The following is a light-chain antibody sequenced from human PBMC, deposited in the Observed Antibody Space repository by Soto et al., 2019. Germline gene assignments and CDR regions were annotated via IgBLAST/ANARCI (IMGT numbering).Light chain of an antibody. V-gene: IGKV3-11*01. Sequence: EIVLTQSPATVSLSPGERATLSCRASQSVSRYLAWYQQKPGQXPXXLIYDTSYRATGIPARFSGSGSGTDFPLTISSLEPEDFAVYYCQQRSNWITFGQGTRLEIK. CDR3: QQRSNWIT. CDR1: QSVSRY. CDR2: DTS. J-gene: IGKJ5*01.